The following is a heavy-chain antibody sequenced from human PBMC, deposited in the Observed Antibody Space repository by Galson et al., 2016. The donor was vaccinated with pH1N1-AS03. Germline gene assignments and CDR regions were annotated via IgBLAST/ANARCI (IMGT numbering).Heavy chain of an antibody. CDR2: ISYDGSEK. CDR3: VIAIAAASTYWRHGTRASADSAPGRVTITRDNAKNTAQHELESLRGTATAVDYCVRSRAAAGND. J-gene: IGHJ4*02. V-gene: IGHV3-30*04. Sequence: LRLSCAATGFSFGDFALHWVCQAPGKGLEWVAFISYDGSEKYYADSVQVRGTISRDNSKNTVHLVLNSLRGAATDVHYCVIAIAAASTYWRHGTRASADSAPGRVTITRDNAKNTAQHELESLRGTATAVDYCVRSRAAAGNDWGQGTLVIVSS. CDR1: GFSFGDFA. D-gene: IGHD6-13*01.